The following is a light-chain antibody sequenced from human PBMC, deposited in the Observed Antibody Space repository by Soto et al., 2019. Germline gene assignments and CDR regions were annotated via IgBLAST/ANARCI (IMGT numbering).Light chain of an antibody. V-gene: IGKV1-39*01. CDR3: QQSFSPLLT. Sequence: DIQMTQSPSSVSASVGDRVTITFRASQTLNDYLTWFQHKPVKAPKVLIYAASTLQSGVPSRFSGSGSGAEFTLTISSLQPEDFATYYCQQSFSPLLTFGGGTKVDIK. CDR2: AAS. CDR1: QTLNDY. J-gene: IGKJ4*01.